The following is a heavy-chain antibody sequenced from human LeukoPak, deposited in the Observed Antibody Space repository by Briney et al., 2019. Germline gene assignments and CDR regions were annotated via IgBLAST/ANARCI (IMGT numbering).Heavy chain of an antibody. CDR1: GYTFTGYG. V-gene: IGHV1-18*01. D-gene: IGHD6-19*01. CDR2: ISAYNGNT. Sequence: ASVKVSCKASGYTFTGYGISWVRQAPGQGLEWMGWISAYNGNTNYAQKLQGRVTMTTDTSTSTAYMELRSLRSDDTAVYYCARDLGSGTRDDAFDIWGQGTMVTVSS. J-gene: IGHJ3*02. CDR3: ARDLGSGTRDDAFDI.